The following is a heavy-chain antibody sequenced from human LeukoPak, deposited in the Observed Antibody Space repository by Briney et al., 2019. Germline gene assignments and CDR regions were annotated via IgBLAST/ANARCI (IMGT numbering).Heavy chain of an antibody. CDR2: ISYDGSNK. CDR1: GFTFSSYA. J-gene: IGHJ4*02. V-gene: IGHV3-30*04. CDR3: ARGLQRHVDTTMISRLWDY. Sequence: GRSLRLSCAASGFTFSSYAMHWVRQAPGKGLEGVTVISYDGSNKYYTDSVKGRLTISRDNSKNTLYLQMNSLRAEDRAVYYCARGLQRHVDTTMISRLWDYWGQGTLVTVSS. D-gene: IGHD5-18*01.